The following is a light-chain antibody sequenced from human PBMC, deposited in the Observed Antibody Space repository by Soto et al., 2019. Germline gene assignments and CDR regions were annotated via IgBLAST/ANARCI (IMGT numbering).Light chain of an antibody. CDR1: QGISSY. Sequence: AIRMTQSPSSLSASTGDRVTITCRASQGISSYLAWYQQKPGKAPKLLIYAASTLQSGVPSRFSGSGSGTXXXXXXXXLQSEDFATYYCQQYYSYPPWTFGQGTKVEIK. CDR3: QQYYSYPPWT. CDR2: AAS. J-gene: IGKJ1*01. V-gene: IGKV1-8*01.